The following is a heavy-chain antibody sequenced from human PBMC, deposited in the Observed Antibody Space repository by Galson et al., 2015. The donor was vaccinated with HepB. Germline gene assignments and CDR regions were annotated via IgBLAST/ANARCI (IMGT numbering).Heavy chain of an antibody. CDR1: GFTFSSYD. Sequence: SLRLSCAASGFTFSSYDMHWVRQATGKGLEWVSAIGTAGDTYYPGSVKGRFTISRENAKNSLYLQMDSLRAGDTAVYYCARALGYGSGSYPDYWGQGTLVTVSS. V-gene: IGHV3-13*01. CDR2: IGTAGDT. J-gene: IGHJ4*02. D-gene: IGHD3-10*01. CDR3: ARALGYGSGSYPDY.